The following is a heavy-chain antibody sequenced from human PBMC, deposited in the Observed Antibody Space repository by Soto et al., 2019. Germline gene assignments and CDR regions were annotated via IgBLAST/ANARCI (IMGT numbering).Heavy chain of an antibody. J-gene: IGHJ6*02. V-gene: IGHV3-30*18. CDR2: ISYDGSNK. CDR3: AKIGGGSGSPFPFYYYGMDV. D-gene: IGHD3-10*01. CDR1: GFTFSSYG. Sequence: HPGGSLRLSCAASGFTFSSYGMHWVRQAPGKGLEWVAVISYDGSNKYYADSVKGRFTISRDNSKNTLYLQMNSLRAEDTAVYYCAKIGGGSGSPFPFYYYGMDVWGQGATVTVSS.